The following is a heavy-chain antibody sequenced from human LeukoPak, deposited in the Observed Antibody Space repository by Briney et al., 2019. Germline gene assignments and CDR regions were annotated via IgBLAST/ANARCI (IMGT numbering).Heavy chain of an antibody. CDR2: IYSGGST. V-gene: IGHV3-53*01. J-gene: IGHJ4*02. CDR1: GFTVSSNY. CDR3: ARGRDGAAAATGYFDY. Sequence: GGSLRLPCAASGFTVSSNYMSWVRQAPGKGLEWVSVIYSGGSTYYADSVKGRFTISRDNSKNTLYLQMNSLRAEDTAVYYCARGRDGAAAATGYFDYWGQGTLVTVSS. D-gene: IGHD6-13*01.